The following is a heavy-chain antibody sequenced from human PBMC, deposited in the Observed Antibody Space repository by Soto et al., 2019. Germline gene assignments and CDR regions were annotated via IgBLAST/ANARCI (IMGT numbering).Heavy chain of an antibody. CDR1: GGSISRGGYY. CDR3: SSAGYYDSSCYYYESKGGAFDI. CDR2: IYYSGST. D-gene: IGHD3-22*01. J-gene: IGHJ3*02. V-gene: IGHV4-31*03. Sequence: QVQLQESGPGLVKPSQTLSLTCTVSGGSISRGGYYWSWIRQHPGKGLEWIGYIYYSGSTYYNPSLKSRVTIAVDTSKNQFSLQLSSVTAVDKAVYYCSSAGYYDSSCYYYESKGGAFDIWGQGTMVTVSS.